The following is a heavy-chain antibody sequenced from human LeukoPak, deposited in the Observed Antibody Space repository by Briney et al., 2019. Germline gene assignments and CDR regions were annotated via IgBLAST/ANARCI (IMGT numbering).Heavy chain of an antibody. V-gene: IGHV1-8*01. J-gene: IGHJ6*02. CDR2: MNPNSGNT. D-gene: IGHD5-24*01. CDR3: VRAMDPLDTFNYQYAMDV. CDR1: GYTFNNYD. Sequence: ASVKVSCKASGYTFNNYDINWVRQAPGQGLEWMGWMNPNSGNTGYAQRFQGRFTLTRETFISTAYMELSSLRSDDTAVYYCVRAMDPLDTFNYQYAMDVWGQGTMVTVSS.